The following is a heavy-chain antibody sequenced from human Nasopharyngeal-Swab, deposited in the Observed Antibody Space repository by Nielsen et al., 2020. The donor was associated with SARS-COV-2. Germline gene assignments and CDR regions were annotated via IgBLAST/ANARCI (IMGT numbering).Heavy chain of an antibody. CDR3: ARGWVLWFGELYHYYGMDV. CDR2: MNPNSGNT. CDR1: GYTFTSYD. Sequence: ASVKVSCKASGYTFTSYDINWVRQATGQGLEWMGWMNPNSGNTGYAQKFQGRVTMTRNTSISTAYMELSSLRSEDTAVYYCARGWVLWFGELYHYYGMDVWGQGTTVTVSS. V-gene: IGHV1-8*01. J-gene: IGHJ6*02. D-gene: IGHD3-10*01.